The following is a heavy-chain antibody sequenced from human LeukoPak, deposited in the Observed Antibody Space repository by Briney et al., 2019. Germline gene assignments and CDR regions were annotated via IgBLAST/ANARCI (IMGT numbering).Heavy chain of an antibody. J-gene: IGHJ4*02. Sequence: GGSLRLSCAAPGFTFSSYAMSWVRQAPGKGLEWVSAISGSGGSTYYADSVKGRFTISRDNSRDTLYLQMNSLRAEDTAVYYCAKGYYDYVCGSYYFDYWGQGTLVTVSS. CDR3: AKGYYDYVCGSYYFDY. CDR1: GFTFSSYA. CDR2: ISGSGGST. V-gene: IGHV3-23*01. D-gene: IGHD3-16*01.